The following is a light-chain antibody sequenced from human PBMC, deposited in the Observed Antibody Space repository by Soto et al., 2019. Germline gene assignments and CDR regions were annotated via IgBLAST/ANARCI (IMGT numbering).Light chain of an antibody. J-gene: IGKJ1*01. CDR1: QSISNW. Sequence: EIQMTQSPSTVSASVGDRVTITCRASQSISNWLAWYQQKPGKAPNLLIYKASSLEGGVPSRFSGSGSGTEFTLTISSLQPDDFATYYCQQYNRTFGPGTTVEIK. V-gene: IGKV1-5*03. CDR2: KAS. CDR3: QQYNRT.